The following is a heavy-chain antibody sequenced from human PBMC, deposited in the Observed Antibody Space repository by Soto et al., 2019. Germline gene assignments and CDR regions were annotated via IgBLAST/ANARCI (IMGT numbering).Heavy chain of an antibody. V-gene: IGHV3-11*06. Sequence: GGSLRLSCASSGVTFSDYYMSWILQAPVKGLEWVSYISSSSSYTNYADSVKGRFTISRDNAKNSLYLQMNSLRAEDTAVYYCARTRGYSYGRDAFDIWGQGPMVTVSS. CDR2: ISSSSSYT. J-gene: IGHJ3*02. CDR3: ARTRGYSYGRDAFDI. D-gene: IGHD5-18*01. CDR1: GVTFSDYY.